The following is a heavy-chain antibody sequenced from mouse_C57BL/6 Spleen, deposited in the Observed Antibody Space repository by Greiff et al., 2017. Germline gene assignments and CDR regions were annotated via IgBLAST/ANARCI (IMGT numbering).Heavy chain of an antibody. D-gene: IGHD2-12*01. CDR3: ARSRGYDDSIDY. V-gene: IGHV1-81*01. Sequence: VQLQQSGAELARPGASVKLSCKASGFTFTSYGISWVKQRTGQGLEWIGEIYPRGGNTYYHEKFKGQATLTADKSSNTAYMELRTLTSEDTAVDFCARSRGYDDSIDYWGQGTTVTVSS. CDR2: IYPRGGNT. CDR1: GFTFTSYG. J-gene: IGHJ4*01.